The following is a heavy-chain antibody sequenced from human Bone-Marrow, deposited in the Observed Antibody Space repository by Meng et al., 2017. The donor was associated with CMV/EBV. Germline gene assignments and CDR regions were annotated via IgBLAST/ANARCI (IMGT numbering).Heavy chain of an antibody. D-gene: IGHD2-2*02. Sequence: GEYLKISCAASGFTFSNFWMHWVRQVSGKGLVWVSRINQDGRTTSDADFVRGRFTISRDNAKNTLYLQMNSLRAEDTAVYYCARAGYCSSTSCYRSFYYYGMDVWGQGTTVTVSS. CDR1: GFTFSNFW. CDR2: INQDGRTT. J-gene: IGHJ6*02. V-gene: IGHV3-74*01. CDR3: ARAGYCSSTSCYRSFYYYGMDV.